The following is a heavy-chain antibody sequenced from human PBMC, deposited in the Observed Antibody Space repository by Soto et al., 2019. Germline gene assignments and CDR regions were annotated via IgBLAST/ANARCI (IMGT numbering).Heavy chain of an antibody. J-gene: IGHJ6*02. CDR3: ARGGGADIVVVVAATYGMDV. Sequence: PSETLSLTCTVSGGSISSGGYYWSWIRQHPGKGKEWIGYINYSGSTYYNPSLKSRVTISVDTSKNQFSLKLSSVTAADTAVYYCARGGGADIVVVVAATYGMDVWGQGTTVTVSS. CDR1: GGSISSGGYY. D-gene: IGHD2-15*01. CDR2: INYSGST. V-gene: IGHV4-31*03.